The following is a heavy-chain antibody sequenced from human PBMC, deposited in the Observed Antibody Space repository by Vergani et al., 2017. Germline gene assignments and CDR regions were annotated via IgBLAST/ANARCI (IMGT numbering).Heavy chain of an antibody. CDR3: AGATPRPSSSFYNY. J-gene: IGHJ4*02. V-gene: IGHV4-39*07. CDR1: GGSISSSSYY. CDR2: INHSGST. D-gene: IGHD6-13*01. Sequence: QLQLQESGPGLVKPSETLSLTCTVSGGSISSSSYYWVWIRQPPGKGLEWIGEINHSGSTNYNPSLKSRVTISVDTSKNQFSLKLSSVTAADTAVYYCAGATPRPSSSFYNYWGQGTLVTVSS.